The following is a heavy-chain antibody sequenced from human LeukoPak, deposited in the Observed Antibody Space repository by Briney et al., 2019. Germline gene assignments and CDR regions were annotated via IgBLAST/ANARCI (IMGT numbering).Heavy chain of an antibody. CDR2: MNPNSGNT. Sequence: ASVKVSCKASGYTFTSYDINWVRQATGQGLEWMGWMNPNSGNTDYAQKFQGRVTMTRNTSISIAYMELSSLRSEDTAVYYCARGPINYGDYYYYMDVWGKGTTVTVSS. CDR1: GYTFTSYD. CDR3: ARGPINYGDYYYYMDV. V-gene: IGHV1-8*01. J-gene: IGHJ6*03. D-gene: IGHD4-17*01.